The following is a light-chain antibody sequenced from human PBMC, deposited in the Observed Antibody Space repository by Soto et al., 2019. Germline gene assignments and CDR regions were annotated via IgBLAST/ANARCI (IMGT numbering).Light chain of an antibody. CDR2: TAS. Sequence: DIQLTHSPSFLSASVLDIVTITFRASQGISSYLAWYQQKPGKAPKLLISTASTLQSGVPSRFSGSGSGTEFTLTISSLQPEDFATYYCQQYNSFSLITFGQGTRLEIK. CDR3: QQYNSFSLIT. J-gene: IGKJ5*01. V-gene: IGKV1-9*01. CDR1: QGISSY.